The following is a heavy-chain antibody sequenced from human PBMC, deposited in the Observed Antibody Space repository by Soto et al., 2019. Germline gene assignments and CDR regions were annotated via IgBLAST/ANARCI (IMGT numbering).Heavy chain of an antibody. CDR3: ARGSLYYYGMDV. J-gene: IGHJ6*02. V-gene: IGHV4-34*01. Sequence: QVQLQQWGAGLLKPSETLSLTCAVYGGSFSGYYWSWIRQPPGKGVAWIGEINHSGSTNYNRSLKSRVTVSVDTSKNQFSLKLSSVTAAHTAVYFCARGSLYYYGMDVCGQGTTVTVSS. CDR1: GGSFSGYY. CDR2: INHSGST.